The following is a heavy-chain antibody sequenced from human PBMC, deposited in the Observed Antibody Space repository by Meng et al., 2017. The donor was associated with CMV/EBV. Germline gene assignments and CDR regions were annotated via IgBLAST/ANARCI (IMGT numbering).Heavy chain of an antibody. V-gene: IGHV1-69*08. D-gene: IGHD2-2*01. CDR1: TFSSYT. CDR2: ILTILGRA. CDR3: AIAVCSSTSCSREDWFAS. J-gene: IGHJ5*01. Sequence: TFSSYTISWLQQSPRQVLECMGRILTILGRANHEQEYQGRVPISPDKSTSTAYMSLSSLRSEHTTVYYCAIAVCSSTSCSREDWFASWGQGTLVTVSS.